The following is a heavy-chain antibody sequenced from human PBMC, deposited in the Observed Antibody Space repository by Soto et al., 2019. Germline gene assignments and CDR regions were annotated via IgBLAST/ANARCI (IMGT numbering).Heavy chain of an antibody. CDR3: VGDRRGRGQWFFGALGG. V-gene: IGHV4-59*01. D-gene: IGHD3-10*01. J-gene: IGHJ6*02. Sequence: SETLSLTCTVSGGSISTYYWSWIRQSPGKGLEWIGYVYDSGSTKYNPSLKSRVTILIDTSKSQFSLKLSSVTAADTAVYYCVGDRRGRGQWFFGALGGWGHG. CDR2: VYDSGST. CDR1: GGSISTYY.